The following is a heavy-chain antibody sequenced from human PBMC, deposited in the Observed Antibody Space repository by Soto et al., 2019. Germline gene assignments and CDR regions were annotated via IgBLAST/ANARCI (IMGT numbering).Heavy chain of an antibody. Sequence: PGGSLRLSCAASGFTFSSYWMHWVRQVPGKGLVWVSRINTDGSATNYADSVKGRFTVSRDNAKNTQYLQMNSLRAEDTAVYYCARDGEGYWGHGTLVTVSS. V-gene: IGHV3-74*01. CDR1: GFTFSSYW. J-gene: IGHJ4*01. CDR3: ARDGEGY. CDR2: INTDGSAT. D-gene: IGHD2-21*01.